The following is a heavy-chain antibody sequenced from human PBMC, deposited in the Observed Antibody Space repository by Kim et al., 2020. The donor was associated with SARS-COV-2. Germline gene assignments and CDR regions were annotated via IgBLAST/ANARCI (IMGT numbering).Heavy chain of an antibody. CDR3: ARETYRSGSYFGYGMDV. Sequence: SETLSLTCTVSGGSISSYYWSWIRQPPGKGLEWIGYIYYSGSTNYNPSLKSRVTISVDTSKNQFSLKLSSVTAADTAVYYCARETYRSGSYFGYGMDVWGQGTTVTVSS. J-gene: IGHJ6*02. V-gene: IGHV4-59*01. CDR1: GGSISSYY. D-gene: IGHD1-26*01. CDR2: IYYSGST.